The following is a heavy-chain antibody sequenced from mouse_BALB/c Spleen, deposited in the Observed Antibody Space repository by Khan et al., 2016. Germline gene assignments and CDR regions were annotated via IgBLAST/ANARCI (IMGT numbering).Heavy chain of an antibody. J-gene: IGHJ4*01. D-gene: IGHD2-13*01. CDR2: IRLKSNNYAT. CDR3: TQRDYYDAMYY. CDR1: GFTFSNYW. Sequence: EVKLEVSGGGLVQPGGSMKLSCVASGFTFSNYWMNLVRQSPEKGLELVSEIRLKSNNYATHYAESVKWRFTISRDDYKSSFYLPMNNLRAEDTGIYCCTQRDYYDAMYYWGQGTSVTVSS. V-gene: IGHV6-6*02.